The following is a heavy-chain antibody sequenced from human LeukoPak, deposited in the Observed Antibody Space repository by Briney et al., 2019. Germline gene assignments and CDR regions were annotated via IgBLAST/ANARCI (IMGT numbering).Heavy chain of an antibody. Sequence: SETLSLTCTVSGGSISTYYWNWIRQPPGKGLEWIGYIYHSGSTNYNPSLQSRVTISVDTSKNQFTLNLNSVTAADTAVYYCARGGAARLHFQNWGQGTLVTVSS. J-gene: IGHJ1*01. V-gene: IGHV4-59*01. CDR1: GGSISTYY. CDR2: IYHSGST. CDR3: ARGGAARLHFQN. D-gene: IGHD6-6*01.